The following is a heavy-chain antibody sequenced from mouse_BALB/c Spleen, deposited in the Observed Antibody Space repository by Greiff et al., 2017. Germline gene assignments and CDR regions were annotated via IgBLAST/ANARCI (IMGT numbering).Heavy chain of an antibody. CDR2: IKPSNGGT. J-gene: IGHJ4*01. CDR1: GYTFTSYY. CDR3: TRSYYDYDSYAMDY. V-gene: IGHV1S81*02. Sequence: QVQLQQPGAELVKPGASVKLSCKASGYTFTSYYMYWVKQRPGQGLEWIGGIKPSNGGTNFNEKFKSKATLTVDKSSSTAYMQLSSLTSEDSAVYYCTRSYYDYDSYAMDYWGQGTSVTVSS. D-gene: IGHD2-4*01.